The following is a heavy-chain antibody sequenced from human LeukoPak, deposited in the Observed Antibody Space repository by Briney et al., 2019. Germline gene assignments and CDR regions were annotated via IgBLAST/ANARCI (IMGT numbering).Heavy chain of an antibody. Sequence: GGSLGLSCAASGFTFSNYWMSWVRQAPGKGLEWVANIKQDGSEKYYVDSVKGRFTISRGNAKNSLYLQMNSLRAEDTAVFYCARDVHSYGYNPIGYYYYYMDVWGKGTTVTVSS. CDR3: ARDVHSYGYNPIGYYYYYMDV. CDR1: GFTFSNYW. CDR2: IKQDGSEK. V-gene: IGHV3-7*01. J-gene: IGHJ6*03. D-gene: IGHD5-18*01.